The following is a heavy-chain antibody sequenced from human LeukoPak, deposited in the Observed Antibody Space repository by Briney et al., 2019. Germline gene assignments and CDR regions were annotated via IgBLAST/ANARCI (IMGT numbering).Heavy chain of an antibody. CDR1: GYTFTGYY. CDR3: ARGLRQHPRRIPLLLDY. CDR2: INPNSGGT. V-gene: IGHV1-2*02. D-gene: IGHD6-13*01. Sequence: ASVKVSCKASGYTFTGYYMHWVRQAPGQGLEWMGWINPNSGGTNYAQKFQGRVTMTRDTSISTAYMELSRLRSDDTAVYYCARGLRQHPRRIPLLLDYWGQGTLVTVSS. J-gene: IGHJ4*02.